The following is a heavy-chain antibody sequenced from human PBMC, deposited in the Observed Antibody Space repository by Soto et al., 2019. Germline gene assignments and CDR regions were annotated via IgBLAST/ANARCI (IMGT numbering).Heavy chain of an antibody. J-gene: IGHJ6*02. D-gene: IGHD1-26*01. CDR3: TRSSGTYPPSRSYYALDV. V-gene: IGHV1-18*01. CDR2: ISAYNGDT. Sequence: QVQLVQSGPEVKKPGASVKVSCKASGYTFTSYGFSWVRQAPGQGLEWMGWISAYNGDTNYPQKFQARVTRTTDTATNTAYLDLRSLRSHDPAVSYCTRSSGTYPPSRSYYALDVWGQGTTVTVS. CDR1: GYTFTSYG.